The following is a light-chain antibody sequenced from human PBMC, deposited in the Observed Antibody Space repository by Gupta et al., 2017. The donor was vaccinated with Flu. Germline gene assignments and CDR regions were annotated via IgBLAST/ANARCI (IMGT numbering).Light chain of an antibody. CDR2: AAS. J-gene: IGKJ1*01. CDR3: QQGSSSPT. Sequence: EIVLTQSPGTLSLSPGERATLSCRASQNVYNNYLAWYQQKPGQAPRLLIYAASSRLTGIPDRFSGSGSGTDFTLTISRLVPEDFAVYYCQQGSSSPTFGQGTKVEIK. CDR1: QNVYNNY. V-gene: IGKV3-20*01.